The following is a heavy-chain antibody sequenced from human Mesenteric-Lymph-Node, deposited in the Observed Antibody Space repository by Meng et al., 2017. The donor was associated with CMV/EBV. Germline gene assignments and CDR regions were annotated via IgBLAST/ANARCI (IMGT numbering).Heavy chain of an antibody. CDR2: IRSSGSSI. Sequence: GESLKIPCAASGFTFSSYEMNLVRQAPGKGLEWVSYIRSSGSSIYYADSVKGRFTSTRDNAKNSLHLQMNSLRAEDTAVYYCARLGYCSSTSCLGGYYYYDMDVWGQGTTVTVSS. CDR3: ARLGYCSSTSCLGGYYYYDMDV. V-gene: IGHV3-48*03. CDR1: GFTFSSYE. D-gene: IGHD2-2*01. J-gene: IGHJ6*02.